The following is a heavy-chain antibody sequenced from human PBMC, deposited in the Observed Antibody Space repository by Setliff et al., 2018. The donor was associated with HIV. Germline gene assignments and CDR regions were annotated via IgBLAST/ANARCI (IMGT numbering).Heavy chain of an antibody. Sequence: PSETLALTCTVFGGSISGSNYYWGWIRQPPGKGLEWIANVHYSGSIYFNPSLRSRVTISVDTSMNQFSLELSSVTAADTAVYYCARSDYPLYYFDFWGQGMLVTVSS. D-gene: IGHD1-26*01. J-gene: IGHJ4*02. CDR1: GGSISGSNYY. V-gene: IGHV4-39*07. CDR3: ARSDYPLYYFDF. CDR2: VHYSGSI.